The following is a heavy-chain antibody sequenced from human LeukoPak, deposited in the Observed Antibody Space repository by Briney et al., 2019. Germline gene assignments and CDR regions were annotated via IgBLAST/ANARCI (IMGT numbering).Heavy chain of an antibody. CDR3: ARDRTLYSYGTYY. CDR1: GFTFSDYY. D-gene: IGHD5-18*01. Sequence: GGSLRLSCAASGFTFSDYYMSWIRQAPAKGLEWVSYISSSGSTIYYADSVKGRFTISRDNAKNSLYLQMNSLRAEDTAVYYCARDRTLYSYGTYYWGQGTLVTVSS. V-gene: IGHV3-11*01. CDR2: ISSSGSTI. J-gene: IGHJ4*02.